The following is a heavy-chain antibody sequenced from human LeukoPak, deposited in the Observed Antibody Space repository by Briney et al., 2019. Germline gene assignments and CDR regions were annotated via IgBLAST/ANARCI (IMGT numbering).Heavy chain of an antibody. V-gene: IGHV4-38-2*02. Sequence: PSETLSLTCNVSGYSITSGYYWGWIRQPPGKGLEWIGSIYHSGNPYYNPSVNSRVTILVDTSKNQFSLKLTSVTAADTAVYYCASQSSWFDYWGQGTLVTVSS. CDR1: GYSITSGYY. CDR3: ASQSSWFDY. J-gene: IGHJ4*02. D-gene: IGHD6-13*01. CDR2: IYHSGNP.